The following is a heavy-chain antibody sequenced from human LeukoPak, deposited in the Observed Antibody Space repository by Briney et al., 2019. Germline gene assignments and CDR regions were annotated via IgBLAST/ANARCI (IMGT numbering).Heavy chain of an antibody. V-gene: IGHV3-33*05. D-gene: IGHD4-17*01. CDR2: ISYDGSNK. CDR3: ARDVDYGDGDALDI. Sequence: GGSLRLSCAASGFIFSNYAMHWVRQAPGKGLEWVAVISYDGSNKYYADSVKGRFTISRDNSKNTLYLQMNSLRAEDTAVYYCARDVDYGDGDALDIWGQGTMVTVSS. J-gene: IGHJ3*02. CDR1: GFIFSNYA.